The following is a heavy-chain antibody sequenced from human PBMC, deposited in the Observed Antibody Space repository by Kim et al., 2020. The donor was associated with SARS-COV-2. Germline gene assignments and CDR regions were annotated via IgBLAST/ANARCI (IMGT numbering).Heavy chain of an antibody. Sequence: SVKVSCKASGGTFSSYTISWVRQAPGQGLEWMGRIIPILGIANYAQKFQGRVTITADKSTSTAYMELSSLRSEDTAVYYCARDQDTAMVTGKRLYYGMDVWGQGTTVTVSS. V-gene: IGHV1-69*04. CDR3: ARDQDTAMVTGKRLYYGMDV. CDR2: IIPILGIA. D-gene: IGHD5-18*01. CDR1: GGTFSSYT. J-gene: IGHJ6*02.